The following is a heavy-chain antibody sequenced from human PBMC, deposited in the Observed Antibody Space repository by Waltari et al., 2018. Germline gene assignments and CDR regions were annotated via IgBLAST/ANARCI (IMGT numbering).Heavy chain of an antibody. CDR1: GYSISSGYY. D-gene: IGHD5-12*01. J-gene: IGHJ4*02. CDR2: IYHSGST. V-gene: IGHV4-38-2*01. Sequence: QVQLQESGPGLVKPSETLSLTCAVSGYSISSGYYWGWIRQPPGKGLEWIGSIYHSGSTYYNPSLKSRVTISVDTSKNQFSLKLSSVTAADTAVYYCARIRLSWLFDYWGQGTLVTVSS. CDR3: ARIRLSWLFDY.